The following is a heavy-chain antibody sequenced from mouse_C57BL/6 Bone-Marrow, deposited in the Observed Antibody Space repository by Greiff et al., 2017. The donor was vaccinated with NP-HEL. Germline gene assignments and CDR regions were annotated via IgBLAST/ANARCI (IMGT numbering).Heavy chain of an antibody. D-gene: IGHD2-4*01. V-gene: IGHV1-5*01. CDR1: GYTFTSYW. CDR2: IYPGNSDT. Sequence: SGTVLARPGASVKMSCKTSGYTFTSYWMHWVKQRPGQGLEWIGAIYPGNSDTSYNQKFKGKAKLTAVTSASTAYMELSSRTNEDSAVYYCTRSYDYVLAWFAYWGQGTLVTVSA. CDR3: TRSYDYVLAWFAY. J-gene: IGHJ3*01.